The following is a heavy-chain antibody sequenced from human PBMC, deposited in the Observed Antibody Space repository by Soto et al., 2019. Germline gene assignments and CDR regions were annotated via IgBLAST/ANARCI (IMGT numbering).Heavy chain of an antibody. J-gene: IGHJ4*02. D-gene: IGHD3-16*01. Sequence: SETLSLTCTVSGGTISSSGYYWGWIRQPPGKGLEWIGSIYYSGTTYYNPSLRSRLTISVDTSNNQFSLKLSSMTAADTAMYFCASQIMIKFGGVNYWGQGTLVTVSS. CDR1: GGTISSSGYY. CDR3: ASQIMIKFGGVNY. CDR2: IYYSGTT. V-gene: IGHV4-39*01.